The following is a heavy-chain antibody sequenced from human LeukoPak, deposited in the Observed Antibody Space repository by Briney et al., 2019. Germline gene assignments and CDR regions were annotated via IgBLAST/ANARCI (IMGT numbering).Heavy chain of an antibody. CDR1: GGSFSGYY. J-gene: IGHJ4*02. CDR2: INNSGST. V-gene: IGHV4-34*01. D-gene: IGHD3-9*01. CDR3: ARVLRYYDILTGWRTYYFDY. Sequence: SETLSLTCAVSGGSFSGYYWSWTRQPPGKGMEWMGEINNSGSTNYNPSLKSRVTISVDTSKNQFSLKLSSVTAADTAVYYCARVLRYYDILTGWRTYYFDYWGQGTLVTVSS.